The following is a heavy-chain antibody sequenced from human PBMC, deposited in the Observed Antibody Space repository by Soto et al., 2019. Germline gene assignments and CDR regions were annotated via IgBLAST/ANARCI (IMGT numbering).Heavy chain of an antibody. CDR2: MNPNSGNT. CDR1: GYTFTSYD. Sequence: QVQQVQSGAEVKKPGASVKVSCKASGYTFTSYDINWVRQATGQGLEWMGWMNPNSGNTGYAQKFQGRVTMTRNTSISTAYMELSSLRSEDTAVYYCARQPRDFWSGYYRSPYNWFDPWGQGTLVTVSS. CDR3: ARQPRDFWSGYYRSPYNWFDP. J-gene: IGHJ5*02. V-gene: IGHV1-8*01. D-gene: IGHD3-3*01.